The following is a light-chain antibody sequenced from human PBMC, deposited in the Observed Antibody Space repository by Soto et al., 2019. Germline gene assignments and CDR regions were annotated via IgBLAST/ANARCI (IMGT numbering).Light chain of an antibody. CDR3: QQRSNWPT. CDR2: DAS. Sequence: EIVLTQSPATLSLSPGERATLSCRASRRVSSYLAGYQQKPGQAPRLLIYDASNRATGIPARFSGSGSGTDFTLTISSLEPEDFAVYYCQQRSNWPTFGQGTRLEIK. V-gene: IGKV3-11*01. J-gene: IGKJ5*01. CDR1: RRVSSY.